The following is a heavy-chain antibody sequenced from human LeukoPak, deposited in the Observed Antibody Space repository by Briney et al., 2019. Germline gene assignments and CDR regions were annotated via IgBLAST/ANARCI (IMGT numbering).Heavy chain of an antibody. V-gene: IGHV3-49*03. J-gene: IGHJ6*02. D-gene: IGHD1-14*01. Sequence: GGSLRLSCRSSGFTFGDFAVSWFRQAPGKGLEWIGFIRSKAYDGTTEYAASVKGRFTISRDDSKTIAYLQMNSLKTEDTAVYYCTRRGHGLLYNGMDVWGQGTTVTVSS. CDR1: GFTFGDFA. CDR2: IRSKAYDGTT. CDR3: TRRGHGLLYNGMDV.